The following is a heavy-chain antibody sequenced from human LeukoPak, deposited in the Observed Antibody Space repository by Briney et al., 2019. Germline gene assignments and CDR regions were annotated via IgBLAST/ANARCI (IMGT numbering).Heavy chain of an antibody. CDR2: INWNSGSI. V-gene: IGHV3-9*01. J-gene: IGHJ4*02. CDR3: AKEDVVVPAAPKPLDY. D-gene: IGHD2-2*01. Sequence: GGSLRLSCAASGFTFDDYAMHWVRQAPGKGLEWVSGINWNSGSIGYADSVKGRFTISRDNSKNTLYLQMNSLRAEDTAVYYCAKEDVVVPAAPKPLDYWGQGTLVTVSS. CDR1: GFTFDDYA.